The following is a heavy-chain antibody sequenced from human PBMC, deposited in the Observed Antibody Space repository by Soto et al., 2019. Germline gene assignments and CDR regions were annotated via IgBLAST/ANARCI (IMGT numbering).Heavy chain of an antibody. CDR3: ARVYSSSGYYYGMDV. J-gene: IGHJ6*02. V-gene: IGHV4-34*01. Sequence: PSETLSLTCAVYGGSFSGYYWSWIRQPPGKGLEWIGEINHSGSTNYNLSLKSRVTISVDTSKNQFSLKLSSVTAADTAVYYCARVYSSSGYYYGMDVWGQGTTVTVSS. D-gene: IGHD6-6*01. CDR1: GGSFSGYY. CDR2: INHSGST.